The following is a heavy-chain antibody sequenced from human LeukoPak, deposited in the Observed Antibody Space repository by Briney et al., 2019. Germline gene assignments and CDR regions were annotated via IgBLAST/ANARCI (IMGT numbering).Heavy chain of an antibody. CDR2: ISGSGGST. J-gene: IGHJ6*03. D-gene: IGHD2-21*01. CDR1: GFTFSSYA. Sequence: PGGSLRLSCAASGFTFSSYAMSWVRQAPGKGLGWVSAISGSGGSTYYADSVKGRFTISRDNSKNTLYLQMNSLRAEDTAVYYCAKLLADYYYYYMDVWGKGTTVTVSS. CDR3: AKLLADYYYYYMDV. V-gene: IGHV3-23*01.